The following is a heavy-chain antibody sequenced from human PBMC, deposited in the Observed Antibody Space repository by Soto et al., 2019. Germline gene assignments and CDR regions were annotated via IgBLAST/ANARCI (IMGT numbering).Heavy chain of an antibody. V-gene: IGHV3-23*01. CDR3: AKAYDYIWGSYPRELYY. CDR2: ISRTGGAA. J-gene: IGHJ4*02. Sequence: EVQLLESGGGLVQPGGSLRLSCAASGFTFDKYAMYWVRQAPGKGLEWASAISRTGGAANYADSVNGRFAVSRDNSKNTLYLQMNSLRAEDTAVYYCAKAYDYIWGSYPRELYYWGQGTLVTVSS. D-gene: IGHD3-16*02. CDR1: GFTFDKYA.